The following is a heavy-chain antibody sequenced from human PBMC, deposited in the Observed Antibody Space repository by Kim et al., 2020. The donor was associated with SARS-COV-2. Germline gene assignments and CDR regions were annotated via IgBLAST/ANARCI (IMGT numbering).Heavy chain of an antibody. V-gene: IGHV3-23*03. D-gene: IGHD6-19*01. J-gene: IGHJ4*02. Sequence: GSLRLSCAASGFTFSSYAMSWVRQAPGKGLEWVSVIYSGGSSTYYADSVKGRFTISRDNSKNTLYLQMNSLRAEDTAVYYCAFTGYSSGWYDFDYWGQGTLVTVSS. CDR3: AFTGYSSGWYDFDY. CDR2: IYSGGSST. CDR1: GFTFSSYA.